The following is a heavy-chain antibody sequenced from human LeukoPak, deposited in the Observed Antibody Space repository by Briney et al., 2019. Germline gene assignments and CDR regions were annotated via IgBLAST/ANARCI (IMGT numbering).Heavy chain of an antibody. Sequence: ASVKVSCKASGYTFTSYGISWVRQAPGQGLEWMGWISAYNGNTNYAQKLQGRVTMTTDTSTSTAYMELRSLRSDDTAVYYCARDLPSGGVARFLEWLSASNDAFDIWGQGTMVTVSS. D-gene: IGHD3-3*01. CDR1: GYTFTSYG. V-gene: IGHV1-18*01. CDR3: ARDLPSGGVARFLEWLSASNDAFDI. CDR2: ISAYNGNT. J-gene: IGHJ3*02.